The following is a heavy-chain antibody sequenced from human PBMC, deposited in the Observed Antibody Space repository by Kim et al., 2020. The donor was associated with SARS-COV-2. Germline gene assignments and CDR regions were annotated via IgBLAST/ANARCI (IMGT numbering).Heavy chain of an antibody. J-gene: IGHJ6*02. D-gene: IGHD3-10*01. CDR3: AKDSGGGYYYYYGMDV. V-gene: IGHV3-23*03. Sequence: DAVKGRFTHSRDDSKNMPYLQMNSLRAEDTAVYYCAKDSGGGYYYYYGMDVWGQGTTVTVSS.